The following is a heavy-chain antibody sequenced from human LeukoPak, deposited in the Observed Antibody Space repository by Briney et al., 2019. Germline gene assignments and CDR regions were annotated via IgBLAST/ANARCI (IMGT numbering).Heavy chain of an antibody. CDR1: GYTFTSYA. CDR2: INAGNGNT. J-gene: IGHJ4*02. V-gene: IGHV1-3*01. D-gene: IGHD5-12*01. CDR3: ARDRGGGGYDYFDY. Sequence: ASVKVSCKASGYTFTSYAMHWVRQAPGQRLEWMGWINAGNGNTKYSQKFQGRVTITRDTSASTAYMELSSLRSEDTAVYYCARDRGGGGYDYFDYWGQGTLVTVSS.